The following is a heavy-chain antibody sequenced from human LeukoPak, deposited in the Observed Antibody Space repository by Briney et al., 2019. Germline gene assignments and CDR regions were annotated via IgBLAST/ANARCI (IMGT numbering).Heavy chain of an antibody. CDR2: IYTSGST. V-gene: IGHV4-4*09. CDR3: ARHRGYRSSTSCYPATRNYYYMDV. D-gene: IGHD2-2*01. J-gene: IGHJ6*03. Sequence: SETLSLTCTVSGGSISSYYWSWIRQPPGKGLEWIGYIYTSGSTNYNPSLKSRVTISVDTSKNQFSLKLSSVTAADTAVYYCARHRGYRSSTSCYPATRNYYYMDVWGKGTTVTVSS. CDR1: GGSISSYY.